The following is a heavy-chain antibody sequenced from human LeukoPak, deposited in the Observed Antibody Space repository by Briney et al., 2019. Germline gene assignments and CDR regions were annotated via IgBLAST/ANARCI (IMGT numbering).Heavy chain of an antibody. Sequence: PSETLSLTCTVSGGSMSPYHWGWIRQPPGKGLEWTGYIYYSGSTNYNPSLKSRVTISVDTSKNQFSLKLSSVTAADTAIYYCARAVSGRFDYWGQGTLVSVSS. CDR2: IYYSGST. CDR1: GGSMSPYH. J-gene: IGHJ4*02. V-gene: IGHV4-59*08. CDR3: ARAVSGRFDY. D-gene: IGHD6-19*01.